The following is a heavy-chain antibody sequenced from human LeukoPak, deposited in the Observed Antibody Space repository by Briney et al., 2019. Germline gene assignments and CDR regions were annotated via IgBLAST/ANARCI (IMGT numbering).Heavy chain of an antibody. J-gene: IGHJ4*02. CDR2: INDSGRT. CDR1: GGSISSYY. CDR3: ARGRYYYDSSGYSFDY. V-gene: IGHV4-59*12. D-gene: IGHD3-22*01. Sequence: SETLSLTCTVSGGSISSYYWSWIRQPPGKGLQWIGYINDSGRTHYNPSLKSRGTISLDTSKNQFSLKLSSVTAADTAVYYCARGRYYYDSSGYSFDYWGQGTLVTVSS.